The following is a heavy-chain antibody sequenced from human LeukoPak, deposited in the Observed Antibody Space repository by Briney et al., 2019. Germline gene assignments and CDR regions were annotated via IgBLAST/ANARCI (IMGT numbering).Heavy chain of an antibody. Sequence: GRSLRLACAASGFTFSNYGMHWVRQAPGKGLEWVALLWYDGANKNYADSVKGRFIISRDNPKNSLYLQMDSLRAEDTAVYYCVRDVSRRIGMDVWGQGTTVTVSS. V-gene: IGHV3-33*01. J-gene: IGHJ6*02. CDR1: GFTFSNYG. D-gene: IGHD2/OR15-2a*01. CDR2: LWYDGANK. CDR3: VRDVSRRIGMDV.